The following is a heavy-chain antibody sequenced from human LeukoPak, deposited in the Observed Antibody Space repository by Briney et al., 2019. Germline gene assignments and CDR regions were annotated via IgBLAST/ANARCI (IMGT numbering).Heavy chain of an antibody. CDR3: ATLTTVVLDAFDI. J-gene: IGHJ3*02. Sequence: PGGSLRLSCAASGFTSSSYEMNWVRQAPGKGLEWVSSISSSSSYIYYADSVKGRFTISRDNAKNSLYLQMNSLRAEDTAVYYCATLTTVVLDAFDIWGQGTMVTVSS. CDR1: GFTSSSYE. V-gene: IGHV3-21*01. D-gene: IGHD4-23*01. CDR2: ISSSSSYI.